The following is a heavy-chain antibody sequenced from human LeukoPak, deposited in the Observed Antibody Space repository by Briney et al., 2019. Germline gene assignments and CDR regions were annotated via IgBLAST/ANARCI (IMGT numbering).Heavy chain of an antibody. V-gene: IGHV4-39*01. CDR3: ARHRRQWFFDY. Sequence: PSETLSLTCTVSGGSISTSSYYWGWVRQPPGKGLEWIGNIFYSGSTYYSPSLKSRVTISLDTSRNQFSLKLSSVTAADTAVYYCARHRRQWFFDYWGQGTLVTVSS. CDR1: GGSISTSSYY. CDR2: IFYSGST. D-gene: IGHD3-22*01. J-gene: IGHJ4*02.